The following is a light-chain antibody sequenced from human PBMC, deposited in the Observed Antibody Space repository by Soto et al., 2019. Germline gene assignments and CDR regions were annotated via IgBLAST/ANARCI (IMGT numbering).Light chain of an antibody. CDR1: QSVSTH. Sequence: DIQMTQSPSTLSGSVGDRVTITCRASQSVSTHLSWYQQKPGKAPKLLIYGAYRLQSWVPSRFTGSGSGTDFTLTITSLQPEDFGTYYCQQSYTSWWTFGQGTKVDIK. V-gene: IGKV1-39*01. CDR3: QQSYTSWWT. J-gene: IGKJ1*01. CDR2: GAY.